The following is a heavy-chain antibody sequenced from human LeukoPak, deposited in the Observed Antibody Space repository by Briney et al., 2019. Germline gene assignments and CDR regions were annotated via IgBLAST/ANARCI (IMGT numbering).Heavy chain of an antibody. CDR1: GFIFSNYG. CDR2: TSYDGSNK. CDR3: ARGSGYSYGPGHAFDI. D-gene: IGHD5-18*01. V-gene: IGHV3-30*03. Sequence: GGSLRLSCAASGFIFSNYGMHWVRQAPGKGLEWVAVTSYDGSNKHYADSVKGRFIISRDTAKNTLYLQMSSLRVEDTAVYYCARGSGYSYGPGHAFDIWGQGTMVTVSS. J-gene: IGHJ3*02.